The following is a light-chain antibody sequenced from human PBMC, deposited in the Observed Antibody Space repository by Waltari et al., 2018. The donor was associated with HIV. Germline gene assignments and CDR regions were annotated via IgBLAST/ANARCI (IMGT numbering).Light chain of an antibody. CDR3: ATWDDSLNGRV. Sequence: QSMLTQPPSASGTPGQRVTISCSGSSSHLGRNTVNWYQQLPGTAPKLLIYRSNHRPSGVPDRFSGSKSGTSASLAISGLQSEDEADYYCATWDDSLNGRVFGGGTKLTVL. J-gene: IGLJ3*02. V-gene: IGLV1-44*01. CDR2: RSN. CDR1: SSHLGRNT.